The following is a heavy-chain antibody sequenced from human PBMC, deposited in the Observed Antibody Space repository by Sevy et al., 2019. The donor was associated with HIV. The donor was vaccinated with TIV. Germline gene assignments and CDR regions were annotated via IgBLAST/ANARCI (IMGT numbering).Heavy chain of an antibody. V-gene: IGHV4-59*01. D-gene: IGHD3-9*01. J-gene: IGHJ4*02. CDR2: IYYSGRT. CDR3: ARAPPYYDILTGRGYCDY. Sequence: SETLSLTCTVSGRSMTGYYWTWIRQPPGKGLEWIGYIYYSGRTNYNPSLKSRVTISVDTSKNRFSLELSSVTAADTAVYYCARAPPYYDILTGRGYCDYWGQGTLVTVSS. CDR1: GRSMTGYY.